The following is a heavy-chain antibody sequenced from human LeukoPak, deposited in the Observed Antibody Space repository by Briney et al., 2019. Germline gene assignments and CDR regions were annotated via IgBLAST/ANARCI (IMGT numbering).Heavy chain of an antibody. D-gene: IGHD3-22*01. Sequence: GGSLRLSCVASGFAFRNNAMSWVRQAPGKGLEWVSLISDSGGSTNYADSVKGRFTISRDNSKNTLYLQMNTLRAEDTAIYYCASSYGSSAYYPFDYWGQGTLV. CDR1: GFAFRNNA. J-gene: IGHJ4*02. CDR3: ASSYGSSAYYPFDY. CDR2: ISDSGGST. V-gene: IGHV3-23*01.